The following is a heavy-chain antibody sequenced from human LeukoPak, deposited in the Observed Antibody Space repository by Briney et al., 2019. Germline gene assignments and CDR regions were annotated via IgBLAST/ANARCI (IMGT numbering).Heavy chain of an antibody. CDR2: IYYSGNT. V-gene: IGHV4-59*08. D-gene: IGHD1-1*01. J-gene: IGHJ4*02. CDR1: GDSISSYY. CDR3: ARRTAKTPNYFDF. Sequence: SETLSLTCTVSGDSISSYYWTWIRQPPGKGLDWVGYIYYSGNTNYNPSLTSRVTISLDTLKNQFSLELTSATAADAARYYGARRTAKTPNYFDFWGQGALVTVSA.